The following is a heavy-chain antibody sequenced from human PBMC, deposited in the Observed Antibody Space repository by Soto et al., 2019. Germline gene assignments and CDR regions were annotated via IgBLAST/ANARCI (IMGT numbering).Heavy chain of an antibody. D-gene: IGHD3-9*01. CDR1: GYTFTSYG. CDR2: ISAYNGNT. J-gene: IGHJ4*02. Sequence: ASVKVSCKASGYTFTSYGISWVRQAPGQGLEWMGWISAYNGNTNYAQKFQGRVTITADESTSTAYMELSSLRSEDTAVYYCASVLRYFDWLNRFDYWGQGTLVTVSS. CDR3: ASVLRYFDWLNRFDY. V-gene: IGHV1-18*01.